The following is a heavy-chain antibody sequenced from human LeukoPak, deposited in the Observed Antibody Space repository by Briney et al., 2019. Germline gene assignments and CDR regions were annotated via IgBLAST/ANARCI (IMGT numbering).Heavy chain of an antibody. D-gene: IGHD6-19*01. Sequence: PGGSLRLSCATSGFTFNDYAMYWVRQAPGKGLEWVSGISWNSRSIAYADSVKGRFTISRDNAKNSLYLQMNSLRAEDTALYYCARDRGSGWPRDFDYWGQGTLVTVSS. V-gene: IGHV3-9*01. J-gene: IGHJ4*02. CDR2: ISWNSRSI. CDR3: ARDRGSGWPRDFDY. CDR1: GFTFNDYA.